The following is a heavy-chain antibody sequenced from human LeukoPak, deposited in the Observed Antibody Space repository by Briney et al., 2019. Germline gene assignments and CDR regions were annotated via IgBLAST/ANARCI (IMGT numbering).Heavy chain of an antibody. D-gene: IGHD3-9*01. CDR1: GYTFTSYG. CDR3: APVKGAILTGYEDGDPRDPNWFDP. V-gene: IGHV1-18*01. Sequence: GASVKVSCKASGYTFTSYGISWVRQAPGQGLEWMGWISAYNGYTNYAQKLQGRVTMTTDTSTSTAYMELRSLRSDDTAVYYCAPVKGAILTGYEDGDPRDPNWFDPWGQGTLVTVSS. CDR2: ISAYNGYT. J-gene: IGHJ5*02.